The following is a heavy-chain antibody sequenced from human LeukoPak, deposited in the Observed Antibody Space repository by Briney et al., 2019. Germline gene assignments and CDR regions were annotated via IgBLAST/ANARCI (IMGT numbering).Heavy chain of an antibody. Sequence: AETLSLTCTVSGGSISSYYWSWIRQPPGKGLEWVGDIYYSGSTNYNPSLKSRFTISLDKSKNPFSLKLSSLTAADTAVYYCARVSMVRGVMGESWFDPWGQGTLVTVST. V-gene: IGHV4-59*01. CDR1: GGSISSYY. J-gene: IGHJ5*02. CDR2: IYYSGST. D-gene: IGHD3-10*01. CDR3: ARVSMVRGVMGESWFDP.